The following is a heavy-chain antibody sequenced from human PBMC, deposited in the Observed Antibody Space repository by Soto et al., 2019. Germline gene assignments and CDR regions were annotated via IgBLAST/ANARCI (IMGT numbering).Heavy chain of an antibody. CDR2: IYPGDSDT. CDR3: ARGGYSSIWPYHRRRWNKEYFQH. Sequence: GESLKISCKGSGYSFTSYWIGWVRQRPGIGLEWMGIIYPGDSDTRYSPSFQGQVTISADKSISTAYLQWSSLKASDTAMYYCARGGYSSIWPYHRRRWNKEYFQHWGQGTLVTVSS. CDR1: GYSFTSYW. J-gene: IGHJ1*01. V-gene: IGHV5-51*01. D-gene: IGHD6-13*01.